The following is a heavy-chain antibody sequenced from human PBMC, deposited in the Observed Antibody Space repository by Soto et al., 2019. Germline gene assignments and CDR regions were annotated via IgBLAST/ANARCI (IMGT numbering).Heavy chain of an antibody. J-gene: IGHJ2*01. Sequence: QVQLVQSGAEVKKPGASVKVSCKASGYTFNNYGISWVRQAPGQGLEWMGWIGPYNGNTDHAQNFQGRVTMTTDTSTNTDCVELRSLRSVDTALYYCARCYCSVGSCYTCWHFDLWGRGTLVTVSS. V-gene: IGHV1-18*01. CDR3: ARCYCSVGSCYTCWHFDL. CDR2: IGPYNGNT. D-gene: IGHD2-15*01. CDR1: GYTFNNYG.